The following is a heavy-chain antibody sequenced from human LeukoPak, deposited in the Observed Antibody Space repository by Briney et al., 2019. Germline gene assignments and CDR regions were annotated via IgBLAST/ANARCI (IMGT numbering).Heavy chain of an antibody. J-gene: IGHJ6*03. Sequence: GGSLRLSCAASGSTFSSFGMHWVRQAPGTGLEWVALISYDGDNEYYADSVKGRFTISRDNSKNTLYLQMNSLRTEDTAVYYCAKRIQYGSSWYSMDVWGQGTTVTVSS. CDR3: AKRIQYGSSWYSMDV. CDR2: ISYDGDNE. CDR1: GSTFSSFG. D-gene: IGHD6-13*01. V-gene: IGHV3-30*18.